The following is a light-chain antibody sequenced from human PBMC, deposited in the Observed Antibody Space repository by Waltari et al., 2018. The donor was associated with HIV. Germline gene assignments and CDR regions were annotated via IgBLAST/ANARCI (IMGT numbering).Light chain of an antibody. CDR3: WSYAGSSTII. V-gene: IGLV2-23*01. CDR1: SSDVWSYSF. J-gene: IGLJ2*01. Sequence: QSALTQPASVSGSPGQSITLSCPGTSSDVWSYSFVSWYQLHPGKAPKLIIYEDNKRPSGVSDRFSGSKSGYTASLTISGLQAEDEADYCCWSYAGSSTIIFGGGTKLTVL. CDR2: EDN.